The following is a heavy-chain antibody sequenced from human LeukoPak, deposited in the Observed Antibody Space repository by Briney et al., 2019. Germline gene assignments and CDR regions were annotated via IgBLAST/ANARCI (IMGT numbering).Heavy chain of an antibody. V-gene: IGHV4-31*03. CDR2: IYYSGST. CDR1: GGSISSGGYY. CDR3: AREGGPYRPLDY. Sequence: SETLSLTCTVSGGSISSGGYYWSWIRQHPGKGLEWIGYIYYSGSTYYNPSLKSRVTISVDTSKNQFSLKLSSVTAADTAVYYCAREGGPYRPLDYSGRGTLVTVSS. J-gene: IGHJ4*02.